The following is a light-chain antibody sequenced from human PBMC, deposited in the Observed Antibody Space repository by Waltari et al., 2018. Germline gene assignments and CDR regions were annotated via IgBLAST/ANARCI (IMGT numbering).Light chain of an antibody. CDR1: ARDVGGYKY. CDR3: SSYSSSSSLV. V-gene: IGLV2-14*03. J-gene: IGLJ2*01. CDR2: ACS. Sequence: QSALTQPASVSGSPGQSITISCTGTARDVGGYKYVSWFQQHPGKAPKPMIYACSARPSGVSYRFSGSKSGNTASLTISGLQAADEADYYCSSYSSSSSLVFGGGTRLTVL.